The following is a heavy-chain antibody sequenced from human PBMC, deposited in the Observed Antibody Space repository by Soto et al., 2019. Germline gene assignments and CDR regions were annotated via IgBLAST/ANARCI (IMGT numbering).Heavy chain of an antibody. CDR3: ARRTSGYSKQIDY. D-gene: IGHD3-3*01. CDR1: GFTFSSYW. V-gene: IGHV3-74*01. CDR2: INSDGSST. J-gene: IGHJ4*02. Sequence: GGSLRLSCAASGFTFSSYWMHWVRQAPGKGLVWVSRINSDGSSTSYADSGKGRFTISRDNAKNTLYLQMNSLRAEDTAVYYCARRTSGYSKQIDYWGQGTLVTVSS.